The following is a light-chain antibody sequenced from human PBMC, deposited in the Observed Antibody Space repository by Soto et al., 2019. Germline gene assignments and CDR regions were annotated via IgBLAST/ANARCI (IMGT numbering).Light chain of an antibody. CDR1: QSVSSD. V-gene: IGKV3-15*01. CDR2: GAS. J-gene: IGKJ2*01. Sequence: EIVMTQSPATLSVSPGERATVSCRASQSVSSDLGWYQQKPGQAPRLLIYGASTRATGIPARFSGSGSGTEFTLTISSLQSEDFALYYCQQRSTWPPGYTFGQGTKLEI. CDR3: QQRSTWPPGYT.